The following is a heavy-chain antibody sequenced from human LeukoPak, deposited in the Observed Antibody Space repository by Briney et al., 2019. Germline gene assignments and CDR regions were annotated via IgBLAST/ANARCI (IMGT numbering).Heavy chain of an antibody. D-gene: IGHD2-21*02. V-gene: IGHV3-48*04. CDR1: GFTFSRFN. J-gene: IGHJ4*02. Sequence: GGSLRLSCAASGFTFSRFNMNWLRQAPGKGLEWLSYISTTGTIYYAESVKGRLTISRDNAKNSLYLQMNSLRAEDTAVYYCARDATRGGDNDYWGQGTRVIVSS. CDR3: ARDATRGGDNDY. CDR2: ISTTGTI.